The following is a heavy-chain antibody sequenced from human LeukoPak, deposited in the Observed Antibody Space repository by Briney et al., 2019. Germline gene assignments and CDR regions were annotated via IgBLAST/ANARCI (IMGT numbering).Heavy chain of an antibody. CDR3: ARGVGGPFDP. CDR2: ISSNGGST. V-gene: IGHV3-64*01. D-gene: IGHD1-26*01. CDR1: GFAFTNAW. J-gene: IGHJ5*02. Sequence: GGSLRLSCAASGFAFTNAWMNWVRQAPGKGLEYVSAISSNGGSTYYANSVKGRFTISRDNSKNTLYLQMGSLRAEDMAVYYCARGVGGPFDPWGQGTLVTVSS.